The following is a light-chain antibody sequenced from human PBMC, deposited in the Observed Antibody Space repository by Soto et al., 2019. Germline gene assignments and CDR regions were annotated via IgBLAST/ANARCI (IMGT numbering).Light chain of an antibody. V-gene: IGKV1-5*01. CDR3: QQYRGYAWT. CDR1: QSVNTW. CDR2: EAS. J-gene: IGKJ1*01. Sequence: DIQMTQSPSTLSASVGDKITIACRASQSVNTWVAWYQQKPGEVPRLLIYEASFLPSGVSSRFSGSGSGTEFTLTITNLQPDDFATYYCQQYRGYAWTFGQGTKVE.